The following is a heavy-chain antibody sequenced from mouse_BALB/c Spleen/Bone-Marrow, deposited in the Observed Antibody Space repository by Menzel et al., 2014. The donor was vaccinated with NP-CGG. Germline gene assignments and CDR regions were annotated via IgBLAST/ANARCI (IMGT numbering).Heavy chain of an antibody. CDR3: ARGGISVDY. CDR2: IYPGDGDT. V-gene: IGHV1-80*01. Sequence: QVQLKESGAELVRPGSSVKISCKSSGYVFSTYWINWVKQRPGQGLEWIGQIYPGDGDTDFNGRFKDKATLTADESSNTAYMQLSSLTSEDSAVYFCARGGISVDYWGQGTTLTASS. J-gene: IGHJ2*01. CDR1: GYVFSTYW.